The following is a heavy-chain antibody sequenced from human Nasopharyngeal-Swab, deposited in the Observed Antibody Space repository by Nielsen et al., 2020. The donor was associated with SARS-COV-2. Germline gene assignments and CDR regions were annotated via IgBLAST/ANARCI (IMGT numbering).Heavy chain of an antibody. CDR2: INHSGST. J-gene: IGHJ4*02. V-gene: IGHV4-34*01. Sequence: WIRQPPGKGLEWIGEINHSGSTNYNPSLKSRVTISVDTSKNQFSLKLSSVTAADTAVYYCARVVSSGSYSHGFDYWGQGTLVTVSS. CDR3: ARVVSSGSYSHGFDY. D-gene: IGHD3-10*01.